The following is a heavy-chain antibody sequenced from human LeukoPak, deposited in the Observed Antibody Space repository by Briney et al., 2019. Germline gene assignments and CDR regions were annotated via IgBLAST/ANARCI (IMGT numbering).Heavy chain of an antibody. V-gene: IGHV1-46*01. CDR3: ARSGGLYGDCNY. CDR1: GYTFTSYC. Sequence: ASVKVSCKASGYTFTSYCMHWVRQAPGQGLEWMGIINPSGGSTSYAQKFQGRVTMTRDTSTSTVYMELSSLRSEDTAVYYCARSGGLYGDCNYWGQGTLVTVSS. D-gene: IGHD4-17*01. CDR2: INPSGGST. J-gene: IGHJ4*02.